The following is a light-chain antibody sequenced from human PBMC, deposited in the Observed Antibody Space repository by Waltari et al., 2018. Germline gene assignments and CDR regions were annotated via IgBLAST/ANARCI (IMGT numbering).Light chain of an antibody. V-gene: IGKV1-12*01. CDR2: KAS. Sequence: IQMTQSPSSLSASVGDTVPITCRASQYISNWLAWYQQKPGTAPKLLISKASSLQTGVPSRFSGSGSGTDFTLTVSSLQPEDYATYFCLQYGSSPRTFGQGTTVEIK. CDR1: QYISNW. J-gene: IGKJ1*01. CDR3: LQYGSSPRT.